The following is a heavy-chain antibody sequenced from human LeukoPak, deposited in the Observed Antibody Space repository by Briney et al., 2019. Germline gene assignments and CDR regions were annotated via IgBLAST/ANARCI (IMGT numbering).Heavy chain of an antibody. CDR1: GGSISSYY. V-gene: IGHV4-59*01. CDR2: IYYSGST. CDR3: ARGDYENAFDI. J-gene: IGHJ3*02. D-gene: IGHD3-22*01. Sequence: SETLSLTSTVSGGSISSYYWSWIRQPPGKGLEWIGYIYYSGSTNYNPSLKSRVTISVDTSKNQFSLKLSSVTAADTAVYYCARGDYENAFDIWGQGTMVTVSS.